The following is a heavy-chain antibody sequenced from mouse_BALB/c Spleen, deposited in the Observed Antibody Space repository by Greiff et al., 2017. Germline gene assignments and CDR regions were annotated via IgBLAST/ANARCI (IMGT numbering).Heavy chain of an antibody. Sequence: VQLQQSGPELVKPGASVKMSCKASGYTFTSYVMHWVKQKPGQGLEWIGYINPYNDGTKYNEKFKGKATLTSDKSSSTAYMELSSLTSEDSAVYYCARSRGSSYDYYAMDYWGQGTSVTVSS. CDR1: GYTFTSYV. CDR2: INPYNDGT. J-gene: IGHJ4*01. CDR3: ARSRGSSYDYYAMDY. V-gene: IGHV1-14*01. D-gene: IGHD1-1*01.